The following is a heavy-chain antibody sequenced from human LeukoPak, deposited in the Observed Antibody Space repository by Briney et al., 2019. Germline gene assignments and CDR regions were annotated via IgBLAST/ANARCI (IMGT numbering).Heavy chain of an antibody. D-gene: IGHD3-22*01. J-gene: IGHJ4*02. V-gene: IGHV5-51*01. CDR3: ARGAPEYYYDSSGYYSDY. Sequence: GESLKISCKGSGYSFTSYWIGWVRQMPGKGLEWMGIIYPGDSDTRYSPSFQGQATISADKSISTAYLQWSSLKASDTAMYYCARGAPEYYYDSSGYYSDYWGQGTLVTVSS. CDR1: GYSFTSYW. CDR2: IYPGDSDT.